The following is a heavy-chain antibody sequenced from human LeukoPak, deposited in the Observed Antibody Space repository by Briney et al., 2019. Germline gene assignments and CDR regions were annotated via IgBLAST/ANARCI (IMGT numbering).Heavy chain of an antibody. D-gene: IGHD1-26*01. CDR2: ISSSSSYI. V-gene: IGHV3-21*04. Sequence: GGSLRLSCAASGFTFSSYSMNWVRQAPGKGLGWVSSISSSSSYIYYADSVKGRFTISRDNAKNSLYLQMNSLRAEDTAVYYCAKEGYSGRNHLDYWGQGTLVTVSS. CDR1: GFTFSSYS. CDR3: AKEGYSGRNHLDY. J-gene: IGHJ4*02.